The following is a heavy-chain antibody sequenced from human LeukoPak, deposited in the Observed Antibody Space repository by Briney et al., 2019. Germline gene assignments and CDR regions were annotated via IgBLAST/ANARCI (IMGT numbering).Heavy chain of an antibody. CDR1: GFTFSNAW. Sequence: GGSLGLSCAASGFTFSNAWMTWVRQAPGKGLEWVGRIKSKTAGGTIDCAAPVKGRFTISRDDSKNTLYLQMNSLKTEDTAVYYCTTGESMVGSTIHIRWADWGQGTLVTVSS. CDR3: TTGESMVGSTIHIRWAD. J-gene: IGHJ4*02. D-gene: IGHD1-26*01. V-gene: IGHV3-15*01. CDR2: IKSKTAGGTI.